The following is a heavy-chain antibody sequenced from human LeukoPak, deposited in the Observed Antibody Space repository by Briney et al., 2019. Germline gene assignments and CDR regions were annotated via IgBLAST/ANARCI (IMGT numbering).Heavy chain of an antibody. CDR2: IIPIFGTA. CDR1: AGTFSSYA. CDR3: ARVRNLVRGDYLFDY. J-gene: IGHJ4*02. Sequence: SVKVPCKAAAGTFSSYAISWVRQAPGQGLEWMGRIIPIFGTANYAQKFQGRVTISTDASTSTAYMELSSLRSEDTAVYYCARVRNLVRGDYLFDYWGQGTLVTVSS. D-gene: IGHD4-17*01. V-gene: IGHV1-69*05.